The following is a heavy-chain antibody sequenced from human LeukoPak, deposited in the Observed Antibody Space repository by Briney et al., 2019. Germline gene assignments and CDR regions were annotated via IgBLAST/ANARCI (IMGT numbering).Heavy chain of an antibody. CDR1: GFTFRNFA. Sequence: PGGSLRLSCSASGFTFRNFAMHCVRQAPGKGLEYVSSISSSGSITYYADSVKGRFTISRDNYKNTLHLQMSSLRPEDTAVYYCVKDRWVDYWGQGTLVTVSS. CDR3: VKDRWVDY. J-gene: IGHJ4*02. CDR2: ISSSGSIT. V-gene: IGHV3-64D*09. D-gene: IGHD4-23*01.